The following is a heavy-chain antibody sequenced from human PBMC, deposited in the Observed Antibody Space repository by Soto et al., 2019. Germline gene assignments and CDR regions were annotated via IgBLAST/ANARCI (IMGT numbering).Heavy chain of an antibody. Sequence: QVQLVQSGAEVKKPGASVKVSCKASGFTFTNYFFHWVRQAPRQGLEWMGRISPYGGSTNYVQSLQGRVTMTRETSTSTVYMELSSLRSEDTAVYYCARGDGRGSSGFYCYYGMDVWGHGTRVTVSS. J-gene: IGHJ6*02. V-gene: IGHV1-46*01. D-gene: IGHD6-25*01. CDR1: GFTFTNYF. CDR3: ARGDGRGSSGFYCYYGMDV. CDR2: ISPYGGST.